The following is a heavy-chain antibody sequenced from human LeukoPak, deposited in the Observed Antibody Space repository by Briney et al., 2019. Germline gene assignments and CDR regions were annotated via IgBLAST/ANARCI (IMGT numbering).Heavy chain of an antibody. V-gene: IGHV3-15*01. CDR2: IKSKTDGGTT. Sequence: GGSLRLSCAASGFTFSNAWMSWVRQAPGKGLEWVGRIKSKTDGGTTDYAAPVKGRFTISRDDSKNTLYLQMNSLRAEDTAVYYCARVFINSSIVQLWLPSWYDYYYYYYMDVWGKGTTVTVSS. J-gene: IGHJ6*03. D-gene: IGHD5-18*01. CDR3: ARVFINSSIVQLWLPSWYDYYYYYYMDV. CDR1: GFTFSNAW.